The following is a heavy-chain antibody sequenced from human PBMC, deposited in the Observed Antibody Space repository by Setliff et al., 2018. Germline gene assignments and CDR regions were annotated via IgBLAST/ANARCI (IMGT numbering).Heavy chain of an antibody. CDR1: GYSFTSFS. D-gene: IGHD3-10*01. Sequence: ASVKVSCKASGYSFTSFSITWVRQAPGQGLEWMGWINNYSFKTTYPQKFLDGVTMTTDTSATTAYMELKNLRSDDTAVYYCSRLVRFCTRIVCQRLSGDDYWGQGTLVTVSS. V-gene: IGHV1-18*01. J-gene: IGHJ4*02. CDR2: INNYSFKT. CDR3: SRLVRFCTRIVCQRLSGDDY.